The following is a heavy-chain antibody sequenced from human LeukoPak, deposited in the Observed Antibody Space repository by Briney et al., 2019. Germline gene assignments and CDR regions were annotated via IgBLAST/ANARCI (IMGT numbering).Heavy chain of an antibody. D-gene: IGHD3-10*01. CDR3: ARSGRGVDSFYFYMDV. CDR1: GFTFSQYW. CDR2: IKQDGSEKQDGSEK. Sequence: GGSLRLFCAASGFTFSQYWMSWVRQAPGKGPEWVANIKQDGSEKQDGSEKNYVDSVKGRFTISRDNAKNSLYLQMNSLRAEDTAVYYCARSGRGVDSFYFYMDVWGKGTTVTVSS. V-gene: IGHV3-7*01. J-gene: IGHJ6*03.